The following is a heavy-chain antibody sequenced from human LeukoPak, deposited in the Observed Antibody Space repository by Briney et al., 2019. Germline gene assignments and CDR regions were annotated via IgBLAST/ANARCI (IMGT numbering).Heavy chain of an antibody. J-gene: IGHJ4*02. CDR1: GLTYRSFR. V-gene: IGHV3-7*01. D-gene: IGHD2-21*01. Sequence: PGGSLTLHDAASGLTYRSFRMGWVPPAPGEGLGPVTHIDQDRSAKNYVVSVKGRFTISRDNAKDSLYLQMNRLGAEDTAVYYCAKFTRSSGDCLWGQGILVTVSS. CDR2: IDQDRSAK. CDR3: AKFTRSSGDCL.